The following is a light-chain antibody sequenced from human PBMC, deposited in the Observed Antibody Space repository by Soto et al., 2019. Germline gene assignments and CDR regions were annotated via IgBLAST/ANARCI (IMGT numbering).Light chain of an antibody. Sequence: QPVLTQSPSASASLGASVKLTCTLSSGHSNYVIAWHQQQPEKGPRYLMKLNSDGSHSKGDGIPDRFSVSSSGAERYLTISSLQSEDEADYYCQTWDTGIRVFGGGTKLTVL. CDR1: SGHSNYV. CDR2: LNSDGSH. CDR3: QTWDTGIRV. J-gene: IGLJ2*01. V-gene: IGLV4-69*01.